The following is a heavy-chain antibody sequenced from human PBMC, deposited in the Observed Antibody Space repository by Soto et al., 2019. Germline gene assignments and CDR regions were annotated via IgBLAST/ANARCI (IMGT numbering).Heavy chain of an antibody. CDR3: VKDLLHNTGSTCGS. CDR1: GFTFDSYG. V-gene: IGHV3-30*18. Sequence: QVQLVESGGGVVQPGRSLRLSCAASGFTFDSYGMHWVRQAPGKGLEWVAVISSDGNNKYYADSVKGRFSIYRDNFNNILYLQMSSLRVEDTAVYYCVKDLLHNTGSTCGSWGQGTLFTLSS. J-gene: IGHJ1*01. D-gene: IGHD3-10*01. CDR2: ISSDGNNK.